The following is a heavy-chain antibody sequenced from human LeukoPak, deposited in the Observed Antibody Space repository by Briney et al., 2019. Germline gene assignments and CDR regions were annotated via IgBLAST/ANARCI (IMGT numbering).Heavy chain of an antibody. CDR2: ISSSSSYI. V-gene: IGHV3-21*01. J-gene: IGHJ3*02. CDR3: ARTGDRIAFDI. Sequence: GGSLRLSCAASGFTFSSYSMNWARQAPGKGLEWVSSISSSSSYIYYADSVKGRFTISRDNAKNSLYLQMNSPRAEDTAVYYCARTGDRIAFDIWGQGTMVTVSS. D-gene: IGHD7-27*01. CDR1: GFTFSSYS.